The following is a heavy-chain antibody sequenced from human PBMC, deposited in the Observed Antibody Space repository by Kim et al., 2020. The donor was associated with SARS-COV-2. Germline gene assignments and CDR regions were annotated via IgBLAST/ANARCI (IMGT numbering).Heavy chain of an antibody. J-gene: IGHJ4*02. CDR3: AKDRELVAPQYYFDY. Sequence: DAVKGRFTISRDNSKNTLYLQMNSLRAEDTAVYYCAKDRELVAPQYYFDYWGQGTLVTVSS. D-gene: IGHD5-12*01. V-gene: IGHV3-33*06.